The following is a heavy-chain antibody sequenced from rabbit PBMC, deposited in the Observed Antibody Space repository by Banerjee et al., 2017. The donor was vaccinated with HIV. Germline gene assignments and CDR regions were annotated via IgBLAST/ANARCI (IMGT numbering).Heavy chain of an antibody. CDR2: IYAGSGST. CDR1: GLDFSSSYW. D-gene: IGHD6-1*01. J-gene: IGHJ3*01. Sequence: QSLEESGGDLVKPGASLTLTCTASGLDFSSSYWICWVRQAPGKGLEWIGCIYAGSGSTYYASWAKGRFTISKTSSTTVDLKMTSLTAADTATYFCARRDHNYIYGAYGLWGQGTLVTVS. V-gene: IGHV1S40*01. CDR3: ARRDHNYIYGAYGL.